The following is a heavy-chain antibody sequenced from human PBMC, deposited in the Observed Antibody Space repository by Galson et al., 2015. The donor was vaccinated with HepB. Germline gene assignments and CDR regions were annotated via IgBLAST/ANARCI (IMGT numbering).Heavy chain of an antibody. CDR2: IIPIFGTA. Sequence: SVKVSCKASGGTFSSYAISWVRQAPGQGLEWMGGIIPIFGTANYAQKFQGRVTITADESTSTAYMELSSLRSEDTAVYYCARGGDDYGDYGATYYFDYWGQGTLVTVSS. J-gene: IGHJ4*02. D-gene: IGHD4-17*01. CDR3: ARGGDDYGDYGATYYFDY. CDR1: GGTFSSYA. V-gene: IGHV1-69*13.